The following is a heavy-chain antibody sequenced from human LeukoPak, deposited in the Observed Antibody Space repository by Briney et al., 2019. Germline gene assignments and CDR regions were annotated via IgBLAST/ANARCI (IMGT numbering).Heavy chain of an antibody. D-gene: IGHD2-2*01. CDR3: ARDYCSSTSCSPLFDY. CDR1: GGSISSYY. Sequence: RPSETLSLTCTVSGGSISSYYWSWIRQPAGKGLEWIGRIYTSGSTNYNPSLKSRVTMSVDTSKNQFSLKLSSVTAADTAVYYCARDYCSSTSCSPLFDYWGQGTLVTVSS. V-gene: IGHV4-4*07. J-gene: IGHJ4*02. CDR2: IYTSGST.